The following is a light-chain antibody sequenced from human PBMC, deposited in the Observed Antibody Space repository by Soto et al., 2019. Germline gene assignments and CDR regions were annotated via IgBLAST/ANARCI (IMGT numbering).Light chain of an antibody. V-gene: IGLV2-14*03. CDR1: SSDVGGFNY. CDR3: SSYTTISTYV. J-gene: IGLJ1*01. CDR2: DVS. Sequence: QSVLTQPASVSGSPGQSIAISCTGTSSDVGGFNYVSWYQQHPGKAPKFMIYDVSSRPAGVSDRFSGSKSGNTASLTISGLQAEDEADYYCSSYTTISTYVFGTGTKLTVL.